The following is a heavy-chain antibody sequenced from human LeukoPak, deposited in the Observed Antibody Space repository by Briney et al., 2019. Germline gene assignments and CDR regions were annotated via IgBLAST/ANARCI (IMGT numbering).Heavy chain of an antibody. CDR2: ISYSGST. D-gene: IGHD3-10*01. CDR3: AREQYYGSGSYYNWFDP. CDR1: GGSISDYY. J-gene: IGHJ5*02. Sequence: SETLSLTCSVSGGSISDYYWSWVRQPPGKGLEWIGDISYSGSTNYNPSLSGRVTISVDTSKNQFSLNLTSVTAADTAVYYCAREQYYGSGSYYNWFDPWGQGTLVTVSS. V-gene: IGHV4-59*01.